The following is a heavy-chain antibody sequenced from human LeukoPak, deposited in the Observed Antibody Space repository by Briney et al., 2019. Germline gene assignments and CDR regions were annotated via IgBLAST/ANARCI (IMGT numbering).Heavy chain of an antibody. D-gene: IGHD2-2*01. V-gene: IGHV1-2*02. Sequence: GASVRVSCKASGYTFTGYYMHWVRQAPGQGIEWMGWINPNSGGTNDAQKFQGRVTMTRDTSISTAYMELSRLRSDDTAVYYCARYCSSTSCSQDYWGQGTLVTVPS. J-gene: IGHJ4*02. CDR1: GYTFTGYY. CDR2: INPNSGGT. CDR3: ARYCSSTSCSQDY.